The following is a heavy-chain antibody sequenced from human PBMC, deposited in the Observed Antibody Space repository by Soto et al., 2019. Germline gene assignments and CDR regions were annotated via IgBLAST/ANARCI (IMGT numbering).Heavy chain of an antibody. CDR3: ARLGLRHYYYYYGMDV. CDR1: GYSFTSYW. V-gene: IGHV5-51*01. D-gene: IGHD4-17*01. CDR2: IYPGDSDT. Sequence: GESLKISCKGSGYSFTSYWIGWVRQMPGKGLEWMGIIYPGDSDTRYSPSFQGQVTISADKSISTAYLQWSSLKASDTAMYYCARLGLRHYYYYYGMDVWGQGTTVTVS. J-gene: IGHJ6*02.